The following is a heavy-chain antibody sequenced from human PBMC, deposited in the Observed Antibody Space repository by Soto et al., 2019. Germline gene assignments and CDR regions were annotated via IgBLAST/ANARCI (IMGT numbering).Heavy chain of an antibody. D-gene: IGHD3-10*01. CDR3: TRGDGHNFGVCDY. Sequence: QVQLVQFGAEVKKPGASVKVSCKASGYTLTSYVIGWVRQPPGQGLDGMGWINAYSGNTNNAQNPQGRVTMTTDTSTSTAYMELRSLRSDDTAVYFCTRGDGHNFGVCDYWGQGTLVTVSS. CDR1: GYTLTSYV. CDR2: INAYSGNT. J-gene: IGHJ4*02. V-gene: IGHV1-18*01.